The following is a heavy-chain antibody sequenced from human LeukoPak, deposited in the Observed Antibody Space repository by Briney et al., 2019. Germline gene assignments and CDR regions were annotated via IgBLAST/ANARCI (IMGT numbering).Heavy chain of an antibody. Sequence: GGALRLSCETAGFTFSSYVMHWVRRTPGKGLVWVSRISHDGIISYADSVKGRFTISRDNAKNTLILQMNSLRVEDTAVYYCARDWVYKIDYWGRGTLVTVSS. D-gene: IGHD5-24*01. J-gene: IGHJ4*02. CDR1: GFTFSSYV. CDR3: ARDWVYKIDY. CDR2: ISHDGII. V-gene: IGHV3-74*01.